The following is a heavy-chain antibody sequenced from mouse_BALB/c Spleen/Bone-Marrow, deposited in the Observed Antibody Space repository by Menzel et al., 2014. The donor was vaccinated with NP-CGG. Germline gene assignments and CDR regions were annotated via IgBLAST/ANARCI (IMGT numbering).Heavy chain of an antibody. CDR1: GYAFSSYW. V-gene: IGHV1-80*01. J-gene: IGHJ3*01. D-gene: IGHD2-1*01. CDR2: IYPGDGDT. CDR3: ARTGNLAWFAY. Sequence: QVHAKQSGAELVRPGSSVKISCKASGYAFSSYWMNWVKQRPGQGLEWIGQIYPGDGDTNYNGKFKGKATLTADKSSSTAYMQLSSLTSEDSAVYFCARTGNLAWFAYWGQGTLVTVSA.